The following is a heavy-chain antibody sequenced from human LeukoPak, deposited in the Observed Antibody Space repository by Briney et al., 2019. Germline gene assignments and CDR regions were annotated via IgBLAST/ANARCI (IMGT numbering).Heavy chain of an antibody. CDR3: ARDSGYYYGHDY. D-gene: IGHD3-22*01. V-gene: IGHV4-59*01. Sequence: SETLSLTCAVYGGSFSGYYWSWIRQPPGKGLEWIGYIYYSGSTNYNPSLKSRVTISVNTSKNQFSLKLSSVTAADTAVYYCARDSGYYYGHDYWGQGTLVTVSS. CDR2: IYYSGST. J-gene: IGHJ4*02. CDR1: GGSFSGYY.